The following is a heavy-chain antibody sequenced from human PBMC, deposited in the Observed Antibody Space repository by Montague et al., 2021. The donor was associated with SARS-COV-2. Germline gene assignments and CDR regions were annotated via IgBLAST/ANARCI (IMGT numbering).Heavy chain of an antibody. CDR1: GFTFRSYG. V-gene: IGHV3-23*01. J-gene: IGHJ4*02. Sequence: SLRLSCAASGFTFRSYGMSWVRQAPGKGLEWVSGITGSGGSTYYXDSVKGRFTISRDNSKNTLYPQMNSLRAEDTAVYYCAKGYYYDTSGYLHPFDYWGQGTLVTVSS. CDR3: AKGYYYDTSGYLHPFDY. CDR2: ITGSGGST. D-gene: IGHD3-22*01.